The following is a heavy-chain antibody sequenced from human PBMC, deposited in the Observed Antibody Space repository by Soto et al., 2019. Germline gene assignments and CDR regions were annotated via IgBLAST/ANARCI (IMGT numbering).Heavy chain of an antibody. CDR3: AKVSQIHDYPFWFDP. J-gene: IGHJ5*02. CDR1: GFTFSSYG. D-gene: IGHD4-17*01. Sequence: PGGSLRLSCAASGFTFSSYGMHWVRQAPGKGLEWVAVISYDGSNKYYADSVKGRFTISRDNSKNTLYLQMNSLRAEDTAVYYCAKVSQIHDYPFWFDPWGQGTLVTVSS. V-gene: IGHV3-30*18. CDR2: ISYDGSNK.